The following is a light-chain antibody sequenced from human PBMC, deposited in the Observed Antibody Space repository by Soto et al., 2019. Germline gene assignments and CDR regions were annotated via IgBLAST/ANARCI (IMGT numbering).Light chain of an antibody. Sequence: QSVLTQPPSVSGAPGQRVTISCTGSSSNIGAGYDVHWYQQLPGTAPKLPIYGNSNRPSGVPDRFSGSKSGTSASLAITGLQAEDEADYYCQSYDSTLSGSGFGGGTKVTVL. J-gene: IGLJ3*02. CDR3: QSYDSTLSGSG. CDR2: GNS. V-gene: IGLV1-40*01. CDR1: SSNIGAGYD.